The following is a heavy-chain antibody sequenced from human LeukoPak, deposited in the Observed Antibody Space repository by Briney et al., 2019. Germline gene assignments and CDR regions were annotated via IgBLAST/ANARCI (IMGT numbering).Heavy chain of an antibody. Sequence: SETLSLTCAVSGGSISSSNWWSWVRQPPGKGLEWIGEIYHSGSTNYNPSLKSRVTISVDKSKNQFSLKLSSVTAADTAVYYCASSPGGKYYYYYMDVWGKGTTVTVSS. V-gene: IGHV4-4*02. CDR3: ASSPGGKYYYYYMDV. CDR1: GGSISSSNW. CDR2: IYHSGST. J-gene: IGHJ6*03. D-gene: IGHD3-16*01.